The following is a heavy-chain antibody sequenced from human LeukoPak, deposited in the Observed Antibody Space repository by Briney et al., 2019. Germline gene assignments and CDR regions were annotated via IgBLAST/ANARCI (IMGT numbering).Heavy chain of an antibody. CDR3: ARGGRLAAAGADY. V-gene: IGHV4-34*01. J-gene: IGHJ4*02. D-gene: IGHD6-13*01. CDR1: GGSFSGYY. CDR2: INHSGST. Sequence: SETLSLTCAVYGGSFSGYYWSWIRQPPEKGLEWIGEINHSGSTNYNPSLKSRVTISVVTSKNQFSLKLTSVTAADTAVYYCARGGRLAAAGADYWGQGTLVTVSS.